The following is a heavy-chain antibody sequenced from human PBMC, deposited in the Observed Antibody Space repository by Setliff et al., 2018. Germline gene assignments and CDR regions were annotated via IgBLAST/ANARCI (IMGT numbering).Heavy chain of an antibody. Sequence: LRLSCETSGFTFSDSGMQWVRQAPGRGLEWVAFLRSDGTTRYQSDSMKARFTISRDNSKNTLYLQMNSLRPEDTAVYFCAKENHFWGGYPNYFRLYYLDFWGPGTLVTVSS. CDR1: GFTFSDSG. J-gene: IGHJ4*02. CDR2: LRSDGTTR. V-gene: IGHV3-30*02. D-gene: IGHD3-3*02. CDR3: AKENHFWGGYPNYFRLYYLDF.